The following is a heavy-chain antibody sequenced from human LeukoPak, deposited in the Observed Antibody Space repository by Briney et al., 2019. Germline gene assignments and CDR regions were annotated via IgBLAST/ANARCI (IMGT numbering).Heavy chain of an antibody. J-gene: IGHJ4*02. Sequence: ASMEVSCKASGYTFTSYGISWVRQAPGQGLEWMGWISAYNGNTNYAQKLQGRVTMTTDTSTSTAYMELRSLRSDDTAVYYCARVKGDYSSSDYWGQGALVTVSS. D-gene: IGHD6-13*01. CDR1: GYTFTSYG. CDR2: ISAYNGNT. V-gene: IGHV1-18*01. CDR3: ARVKGDYSSSDY.